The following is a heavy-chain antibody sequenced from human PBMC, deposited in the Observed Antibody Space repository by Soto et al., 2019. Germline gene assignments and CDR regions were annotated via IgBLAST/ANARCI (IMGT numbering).Heavy chain of an antibody. Sequence: HPGGSLRLSCAASGFTFSSYGMHWVRQAPGKGLEWVAVIRYDGSNKYYADSVKGRFTISRDHAKNTLYLQMNSLRAEDTAVYYCARVVAEWVFYYYDMDVWGQGTTLTVSS. D-gene: IGHD3-3*01. J-gene: IGHJ6*02. V-gene: IGHV3-33*01. CDR3: ARVVAEWVFYYYDMDV. CDR2: IRYDGSNK. CDR1: GFTFSSYG.